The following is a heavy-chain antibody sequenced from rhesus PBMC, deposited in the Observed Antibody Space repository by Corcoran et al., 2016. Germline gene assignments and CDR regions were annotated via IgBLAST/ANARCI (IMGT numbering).Heavy chain of an antibody. J-gene: IGHJ4*01. V-gene: IGHV3-178*01. CDR1: GFSFRDYY. CDR3: ARSGTWNFDY. D-gene: IGHD6-25*01. CDR2: ISNDGGST. Sequence: EVQLVESGGGLAKPGGSLRLSCAASGFSFRDYYMDWVRQVPGKELELGSRISNDGGSTLYADSVNARFTISRENAKNTVYFQMNSLRPEDTSVYYCARSGTWNFDYWGQGVLVTVSS.